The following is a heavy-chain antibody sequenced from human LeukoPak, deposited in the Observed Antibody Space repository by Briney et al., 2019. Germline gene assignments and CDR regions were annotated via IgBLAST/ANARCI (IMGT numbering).Heavy chain of an antibody. CDR2: NIPILGIA. J-gene: IGHJ4*02. Sequence: EASVKVSCKASGGTFSSYAISWVRQAPGQGLEWMGRNIPILGIANYAQKFQGRVTITADKSTSTAYMELSSLRSEDTAVYYCVREESGGYFDYWGQGTLVAVSS. CDR3: VREESGGYFDY. D-gene: IGHD2-8*02. CDR1: GGTFSSYA. V-gene: IGHV1-69*04.